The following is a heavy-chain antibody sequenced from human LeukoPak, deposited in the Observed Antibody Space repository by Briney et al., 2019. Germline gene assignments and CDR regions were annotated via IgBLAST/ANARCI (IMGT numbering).Heavy chain of an antibody. J-gene: IGHJ1*01. CDR2: IRYDGSNK. V-gene: IGHV3-30*02. D-gene: IGHD2-2*02. Sequence: GGSLRLSCAASGFTFSSYGMHWVRQAPGKGLEWVAFIRYDGSNKYYADSVKGRFTISRDNSKNTLYLQMNSLRAEDTAVYYCAKDRCSSTSCYTPEYFQHWSLGTLVTVSS. CDR3: AKDRCSSTSCYTPEYFQH. CDR1: GFTFSSYG.